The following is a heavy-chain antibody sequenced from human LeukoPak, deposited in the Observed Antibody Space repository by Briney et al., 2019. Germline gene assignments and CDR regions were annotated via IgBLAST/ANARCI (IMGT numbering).Heavy chain of an antibody. CDR1: GFTFSSYS. Sequence: GGSLRLSCAASGFTFSSYSMNWVRQAPGKGLEWVSSISSSGSYIYYADSVKGRFTISRDNAKNSLYLQMNSLRAEDTAVYYCAKHNRNDGYYYYGMDVWGQGTTVTVSS. D-gene: IGHD1-20*01. V-gene: IGHV3-21*01. J-gene: IGHJ6*02. CDR3: AKHNRNDGYYYYGMDV. CDR2: ISSSGSYI.